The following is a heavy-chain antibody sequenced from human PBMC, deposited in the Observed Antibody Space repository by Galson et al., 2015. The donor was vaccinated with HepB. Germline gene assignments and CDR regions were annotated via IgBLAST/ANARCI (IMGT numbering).Heavy chain of an antibody. J-gene: IGHJ4*02. V-gene: IGHV4-4*02. CDR2: IYHSGST. Sequence: TLSLTCAVSGGSISSSNWWSWVRQPPGKGLEWIGEIYHSGSTNYNPSLKSRVTISVDKSKNQFSLKLSSVTAADTAVYYCAGLGSYGATFDYWGQGTLVTVSS. CDR1: GGSISSSNW. CDR3: AGLGSYGATFDY. D-gene: IGHD1-26*01.